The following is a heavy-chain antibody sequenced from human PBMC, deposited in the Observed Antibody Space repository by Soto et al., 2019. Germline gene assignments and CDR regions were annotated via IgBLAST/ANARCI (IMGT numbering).Heavy chain of an antibody. CDR3: ARQSDSGSYYQTRRACVFDY. V-gene: IGHV4-59*04. D-gene: IGHD1-26*01. CDR2: IYYSGST. J-gene: IGHJ4*02. CDR1: GGSISSYY. Sequence: PSETLSLTCAVSGGSISSYYWSWIRTPPGKGLEWIGYIYYSGSTYYNPSLKSRVTISVDTSKNQFALKLSSVTAADTAVYYCARQSDSGSYYQTRRACVFDYWGQGTLVTVSS.